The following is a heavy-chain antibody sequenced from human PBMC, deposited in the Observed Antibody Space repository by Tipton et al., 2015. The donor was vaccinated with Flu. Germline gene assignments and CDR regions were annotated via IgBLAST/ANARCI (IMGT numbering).Heavy chain of an antibody. J-gene: IGHJ3*02. Sequence: QLVQSGAEVKKPGESLKISCKGSGYSFTSYWIGWVRQTPGKGLEWMGIIYPGDSDTRYSPSFQGQVTISADKSISTAYLQWSSLKASDTAMYYCATDSYSSSSLAAFDIWGQGTMVTVSS. CDR1: GYSFTSYW. D-gene: IGHD6-6*01. V-gene: IGHV5-51*01. CDR2: IYPGDSDT. CDR3: ATDSYSSSSLAAFDI.